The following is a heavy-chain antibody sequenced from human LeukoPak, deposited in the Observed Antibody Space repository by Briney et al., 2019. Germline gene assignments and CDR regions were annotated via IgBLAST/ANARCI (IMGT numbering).Heavy chain of an antibody. CDR3: ARGTYGYFDL. CDR2: IYYSGGT. D-gene: IGHD1-1*01. CDR1: GGSISSYY. Sequence: SETLSLTCTVSGGSISSYYWSWIRQPPGKGLEWIGYIYYSGGTNYNPSLKSRVTISVDTSKNQFSLKLSSVTAADTAVYYCARGTYGYFDLWGRGTLVTVSS. J-gene: IGHJ2*01. V-gene: IGHV4-59*01.